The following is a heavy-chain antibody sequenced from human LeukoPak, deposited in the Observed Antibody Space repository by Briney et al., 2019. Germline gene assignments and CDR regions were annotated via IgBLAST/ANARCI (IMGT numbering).Heavy chain of an antibody. D-gene: IGHD3-3*01. CDR2: VFYTGRT. CDR1: GDSMNEYY. Sequence: SETLSLTCTVSGDSMNEYYWSWVRQPPGKGLELIGYVFYTGRTNYRPSLKNRVTISLDMSKNQFSLRLSSVTAADTAVYYCARYGYYAYDYWGQGNLVTVSS. CDR3: ARYGYYAYDY. V-gene: IGHV4-59*01. J-gene: IGHJ4*02.